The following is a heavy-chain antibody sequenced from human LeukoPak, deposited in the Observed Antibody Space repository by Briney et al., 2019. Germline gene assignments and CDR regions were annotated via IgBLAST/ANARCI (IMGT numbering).Heavy chain of an antibody. CDR1: GYSISSGYY. J-gene: IGHJ4*02. Sequence: SETLSLTCAVSGYSISSGYYWGWIRQPPGKGLEWIGSIYHSGSTYYNPSLKSRVTISVDTSKNQFSLKLSSVTAADTAVYYCAGSSTVTTDFDYWGQGTLVTVSS. V-gene: IGHV4-38-2*01. CDR2: IYHSGST. CDR3: AGSSTVTTDFDY. D-gene: IGHD4-11*01.